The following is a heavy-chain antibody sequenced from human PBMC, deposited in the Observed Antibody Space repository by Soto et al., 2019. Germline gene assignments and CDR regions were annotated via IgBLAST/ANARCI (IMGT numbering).Heavy chain of an antibody. D-gene: IGHD6-6*01. J-gene: IGHJ2*01. CDR1: GFTFSSYW. Sequence: EVQLVESGGGLVQPGGSLRLSCAASGFTFSSYWMTWVRQAPGKGLEWVANIKQDGSEKYYEDSVKGRFTISRDNAKSSLYLQMNSPRAEDTAVYYCATNEGSSSRSYWYFDLWGRGTLVTVSS. V-gene: IGHV3-7*05. CDR2: IKQDGSEK. CDR3: ATNEGSSSRSYWYFDL.